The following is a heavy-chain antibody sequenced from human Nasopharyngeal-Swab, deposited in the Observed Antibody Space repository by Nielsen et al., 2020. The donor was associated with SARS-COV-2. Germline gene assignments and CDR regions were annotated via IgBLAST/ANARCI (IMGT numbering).Heavy chain of an antibody. CDR1: GYTFTSYA. CDR3: VYGSGSYYNLYY. CDR2: INAGNGNT. Sequence: ASVKVSCKASGYTFTSYAMHWVRQAPGQRLEWMGWINAGNGNTKYSQKFQGRVTITRDTSASTAYMELSSLRSEDTAVYYCVYGSGSYYNLYYWGQGTLVTVSS. V-gene: IGHV1-3*01. J-gene: IGHJ4*02. D-gene: IGHD3-10*01.